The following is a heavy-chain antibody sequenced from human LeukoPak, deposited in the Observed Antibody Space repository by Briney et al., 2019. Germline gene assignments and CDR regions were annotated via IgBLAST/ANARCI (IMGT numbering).Heavy chain of an antibody. CDR3: AIYQSTEGGSGSYAEFDY. D-gene: IGHD3-10*01. CDR2: ISSSSSYI. J-gene: IGHJ4*02. Sequence: PGGSLRLSCAASGFTFCSYSMNWVRQAPGKGLEWVSSISSSSSYIYYADSVKGRFTISRDNAKNSLYLQMNSLRAEDTAVYYCAIYQSTEGGSGSYAEFDYWGQGTLVTVSS. CDR1: GFTFCSYS. V-gene: IGHV3-21*01.